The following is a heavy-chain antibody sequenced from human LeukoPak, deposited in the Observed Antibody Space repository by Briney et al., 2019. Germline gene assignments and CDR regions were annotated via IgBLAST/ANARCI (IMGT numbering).Heavy chain of an antibody. J-gene: IGHJ4*02. CDR3: ARGRNYYGSGIRYYFDY. CDR1: GGSISSSSYY. Sequence: SETLSLTCTVSGGSISSSSYYWGWIRQPPGKGLEWIGSIYYSGSTYYNPSLKSRVTISVDTSKNQFSLKLSSVTAADTAVYYCARGRNYYGSGIRYYFDYWGQGTLVTVSS. D-gene: IGHD3-10*01. V-gene: IGHV4-39*01. CDR2: IYYSGST.